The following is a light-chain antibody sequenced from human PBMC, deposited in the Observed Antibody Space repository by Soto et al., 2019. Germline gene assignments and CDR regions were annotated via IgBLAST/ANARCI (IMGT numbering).Light chain of an antibody. V-gene: IGKV1-6*01. J-gene: IGKJ5*01. CDR2: AAF. Sequence: AIQMTQSPSSLSASVGDRVTITCRASQGIRNDLGWYQQKPGKAPKLLICAAFSLQSGVPSRFSGSGSGTDFTLTISSLQPEDFATYYCLQDYNYPTFGQGTRLEIK. CDR3: LQDYNYPT. CDR1: QGIRND.